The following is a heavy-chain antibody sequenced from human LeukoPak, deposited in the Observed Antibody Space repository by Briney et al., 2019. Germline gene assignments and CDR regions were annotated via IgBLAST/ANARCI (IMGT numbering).Heavy chain of an antibody. J-gene: IGHJ4*02. CDR1: GFTFSTYS. CDR3: ARGYSSGWYFDY. CDR2: ISSSSSYI. D-gene: IGHD6-19*01. Sequence: GGSLRLSCAASGFTFSTYSMNWVRQAPGKGLEWVSSISSSSSYIYYADSVKGRFTISRDNAKNSLYLQMNSLRAEDTAVYYCARGYSSGWYFDYWGQGTLVTVSS. V-gene: IGHV3-21*01.